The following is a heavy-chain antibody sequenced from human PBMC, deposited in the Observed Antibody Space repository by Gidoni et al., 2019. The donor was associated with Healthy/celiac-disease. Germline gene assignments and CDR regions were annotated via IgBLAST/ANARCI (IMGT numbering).Heavy chain of an antibody. Sequence: AASGFTFSSYAMSWVRQAPGKGLEWVSAISGSGGSTYYADSVKGRFTISRDNSKNTLYLQMNSLRAEDTAVYYCAKGTAMVPYNWFDPWGQGTLVTVSS. CDR3: AKGTAMVPYNWFDP. CDR2: ISGSGGST. D-gene: IGHD5-18*01. V-gene: IGHV3-23*01. CDR1: GFTFSSYA. J-gene: IGHJ5*02.